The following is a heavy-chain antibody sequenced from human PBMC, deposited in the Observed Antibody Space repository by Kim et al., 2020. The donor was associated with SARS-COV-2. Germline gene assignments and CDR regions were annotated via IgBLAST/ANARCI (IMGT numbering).Heavy chain of an antibody. CDR1: GFTFSSYG. CDR3: AKPTNDFWSGYLIANFDY. J-gene: IGHJ4*02. CDR2: ISYDGSNK. D-gene: IGHD3-3*01. V-gene: IGHV3-30*18. Sequence: GGSLRLSCAASGFTFSSYGMHWVRQAPGKGLEWVAVISYDGSNKYYADSVKGRFTISRDNSKNTLYLQMSSLRAEDTAVYYCAKPTNDFWSGYLIANFDYWGQGTLVTVSS.